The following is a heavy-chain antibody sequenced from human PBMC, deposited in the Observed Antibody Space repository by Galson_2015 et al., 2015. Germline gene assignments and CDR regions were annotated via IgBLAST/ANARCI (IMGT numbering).Heavy chain of an antibody. CDR3: GKDKSMNCGGDCYPDY. J-gene: IGHJ4*02. D-gene: IGHD2-21*02. CDR2: ISGSGGST. Sequence: SLRLSCAASGFTFTSYAMTWVRQAPGKGLKWVSTISGSGGSTYYADSVKGRFTISRDNSKNTLYLQMNSLRAEDTAVYYRGKDKSMNCGGDCYPDYWGQGTLVTVSS. V-gene: IGHV3-23*01. CDR1: GFTFTSYA.